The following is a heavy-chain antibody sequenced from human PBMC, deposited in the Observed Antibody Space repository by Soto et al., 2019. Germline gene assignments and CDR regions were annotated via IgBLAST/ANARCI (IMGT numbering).Heavy chain of an antibody. CDR3: ARNTGIVGTTVNPPGAFDI. J-gene: IGHJ3*02. D-gene: IGHD4-17*01. Sequence: ASVKVSCKASGYTFTGYYMHWVRQAPGQGLEWMGWINPNSGGTNYAQKFQGWVTMTRDTSISTAYMELSRLRSDDTAVYYCARNTGIVGTTVNPPGAFDIWGQGTMVTVS. V-gene: IGHV1-2*04. CDR2: INPNSGGT. CDR1: GYTFTGYY.